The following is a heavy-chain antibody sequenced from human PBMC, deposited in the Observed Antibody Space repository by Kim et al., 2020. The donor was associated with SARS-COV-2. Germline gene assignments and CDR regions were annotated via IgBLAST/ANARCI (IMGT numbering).Heavy chain of an antibody. J-gene: IGHJ4*02. V-gene: IGHV7-4-1*02. D-gene: IGHD2-15*01. CDR3: AREVVTGFRDSFDY. Sequence: AQGFTGRFVFSLDTSVSTAYLQISSLKAEDTAVYYCAREVVTGFRDSFDYWGQGTLVTVSS.